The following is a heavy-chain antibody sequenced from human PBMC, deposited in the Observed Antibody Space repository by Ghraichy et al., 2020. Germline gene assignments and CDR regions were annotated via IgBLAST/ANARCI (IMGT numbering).Heavy chain of an antibody. V-gene: IGHV3-23*01. D-gene: IGHD5-24*01. CDR3: AKEKKLERWLPLGY. CDR2: ISGDGSGT. CDR1: GFTFSNHA. Sequence: GESLNISCVASGFTFSNHAMSWVRQAPGKGLEWVSSISGDGSGTSYADSVEGRFVIFRDNSKNTVFLLMNSLRGEDTAIYYCAKEKKLERWLPLGYWGQGTLVTVSS. J-gene: IGHJ4*02.